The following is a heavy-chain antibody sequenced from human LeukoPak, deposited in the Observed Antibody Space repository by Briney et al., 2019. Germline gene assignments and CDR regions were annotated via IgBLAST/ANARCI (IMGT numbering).Heavy chain of an antibody. V-gene: IGHV1-46*01. CDR3: ARAHYDILTGYYNVFDY. CDR1: GYTFTSYY. D-gene: IGHD3-9*01. J-gene: IGHJ4*02. CDR2: INPSGGST. Sequence: ASVKVSCKASGYTFTSYYMHWVRQAPGQGLEWMGIINPSGGSTSYAQKFQGRVTMTRDTSTSTVYMELSSLRSEDTAVYYCARAHYDILTGYYNVFDYWGQGTLVTVSS.